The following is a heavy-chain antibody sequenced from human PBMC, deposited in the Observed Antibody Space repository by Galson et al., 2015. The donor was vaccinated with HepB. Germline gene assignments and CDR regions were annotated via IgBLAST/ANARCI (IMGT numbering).Heavy chain of an antibody. J-gene: IGHJ4*02. CDR1: GYTFTGYY. V-gene: IGHV1-2*06. Sequence: SVKVSCKASGYTFTGYYMHWVRQAPGQGLEWMGRINPNSGGTNYAQKFQGRVIMTRDTSISTAYMELSRLRSDDTAVYYCARDLPGTTPPTVPWGQGTLVTVSA. CDR2: INPNSGGT. D-gene: IGHD1-1*01. CDR3: ARDLPGTTPPTVP.